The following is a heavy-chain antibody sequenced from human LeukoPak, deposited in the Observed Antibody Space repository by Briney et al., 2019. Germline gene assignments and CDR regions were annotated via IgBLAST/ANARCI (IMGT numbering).Heavy chain of an antibody. CDR1: GFTFSSYA. CDR3: ARGFGVVIGNYMDV. Sequence: PGGYLRLSCAASGFTFSSYAMHWVRQAPGKGLEYVSAISSNGGSTYYANSVKGRFTISRDNSKNTLYLQMGSLRAEDMAVYYCARGFGVVIGNYMDVWGKGTTVTVSS. CDR2: ISSNGGST. D-gene: IGHD3-3*01. V-gene: IGHV3-64*01. J-gene: IGHJ6*03.